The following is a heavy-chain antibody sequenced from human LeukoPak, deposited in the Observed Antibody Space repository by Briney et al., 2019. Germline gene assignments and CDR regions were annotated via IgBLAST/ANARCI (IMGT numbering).Heavy chain of an antibody. D-gene: IGHD2-2*01. J-gene: IGHJ4*02. CDR2: IYHSGST. CDR3: ARRYCSSTSCYSPLIDY. Sequence: SQTLSLTCTVSGGSISSGGYYWSWIRQPPGKGLEWIGYIYHSGSTYYNPSLKSRVTISVDRSKNQFSLKLSSVTAADTAVYYCARRYCSSTSCYSPLIDYWGQGTLVTVSS. V-gene: IGHV4-30-2*01. CDR1: GGSISSGGYY.